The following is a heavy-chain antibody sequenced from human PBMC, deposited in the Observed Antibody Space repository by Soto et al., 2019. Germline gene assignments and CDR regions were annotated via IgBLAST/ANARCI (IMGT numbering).Heavy chain of an antibody. CDR3: LEYSSRHGY. CDR1: GGSISSSSYY. Sequence: SETLSLTCTVSGGSISSSSYYWGWIRQPPGKGLEWIGSIYYSGSTYYNPSLKSRVTISVDTSKDQFSLKLSSVTAADTAVYYCLEYSSRHGYWGQGTLVTVSS. J-gene: IGHJ4*02. CDR2: IYYSGST. D-gene: IGHD6-6*01. V-gene: IGHV4-39*01.